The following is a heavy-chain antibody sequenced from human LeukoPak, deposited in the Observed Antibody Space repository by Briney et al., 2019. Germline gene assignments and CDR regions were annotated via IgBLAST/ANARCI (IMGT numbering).Heavy chain of an antibody. Sequence: SETLSLTCTVYGGSFSGYYWSWIRQPPGKGLEWIGEINHSGSTNYNPSLKSRVTISVDTSKNQFSLKLSSVTAADTAVYYCARVARTARPYYYDSSGPLDYWGQGTLVTVSS. V-gene: IGHV4-34*01. CDR1: GGSFSGYY. J-gene: IGHJ4*02. CDR2: INHSGST. D-gene: IGHD3-22*01. CDR3: ARVARTARPYYYDSSGPLDY.